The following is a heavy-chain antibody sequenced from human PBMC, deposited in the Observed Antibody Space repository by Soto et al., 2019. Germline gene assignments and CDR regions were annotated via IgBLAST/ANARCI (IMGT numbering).Heavy chain of an antibody. CDR2: IYSGGST. CDR1: GFTLRDSA. V-gene: IGHV3-53*01. Sequence: GGSLRLSCATSGFTLRDSAMHWVRQAPGKGLEWVSVIYSGGSTYYADSVKGRFTISRDNSKNTLYLQMNSLRAEDTAVYYCASGYSYGLFDYWGQGTLVTVTS. D-gene: IGHD5-18*01. CDR3: ASGYSYGLFDY. J-gene: IGHJ4*02.